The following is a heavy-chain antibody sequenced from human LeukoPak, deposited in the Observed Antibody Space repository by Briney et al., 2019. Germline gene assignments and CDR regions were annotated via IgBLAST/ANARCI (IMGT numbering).Heavy chain of an antibody. Sequence: GGSLRLSCAASGFTFSSYAMSWVRQAPGKGLEWVSAISGSGGSTYYADSVKGRFTISRDNSKNTLYLQMNSLRAEDTAVYYCAKVRDSGSYTYYSFGMDVWGQGTTATVCS. CDR1: GFTFSSYA. J-gene: IGHJ6*02. V-gene: IGHV3-23*01. CDR2: ISGSGGST. D-gene: IGHD1-26*01. CDR3: AKVRDSGSYTYYSFGMDV.